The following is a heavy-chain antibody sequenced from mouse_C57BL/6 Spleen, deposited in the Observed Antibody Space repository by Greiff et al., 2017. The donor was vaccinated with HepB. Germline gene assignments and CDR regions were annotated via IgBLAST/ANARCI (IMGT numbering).Heavy chain of an antibody. J-gene: IGHJ2*01. CDR3: ARRDLGNGY. V-gene: IGHV1-54*01. CDR2: INPGSGGT. Sequence: QVQLQQSGAELVRPGTSVKVSCKASGYAFTNYLIEWVKQRPGQGLEWIGVINPGSGGTNYNEKFKGKATLTADKSSSTAYMQLSSLTSEDSAVYFCARRDLGNGYWGQGTTLTVSS. CDR1: GYAFTNYL. D-gene: IGHD2-1*01.